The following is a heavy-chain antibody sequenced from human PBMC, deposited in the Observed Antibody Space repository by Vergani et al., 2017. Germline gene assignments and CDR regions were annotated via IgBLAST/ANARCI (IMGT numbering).Heavy chain of an antibody. Sequence: EVQLVESGGGLVKPGGSLRLSCAASGFTFSSYSMNWVRQAPGKGLGWVSSISSSSSYIYYADSVKGRFTISRDNAKNSLYLQMNSLRAEDTAVYYCARDQDSSSGGVYYYYYYMDVWGKGTTVTVSS. V-gene: IGHV3-21*01. CDR3: ARDQDSSSGGVYYYYYYMDV. D-gene: IGHD6-6*01. CDR2: ISSSSSYI. CDR1: GFTFSSYS. J-gene: IGHJ6*03.